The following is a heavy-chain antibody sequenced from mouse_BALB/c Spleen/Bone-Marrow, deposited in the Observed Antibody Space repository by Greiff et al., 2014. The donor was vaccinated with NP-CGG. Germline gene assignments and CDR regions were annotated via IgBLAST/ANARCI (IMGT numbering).Heavy chain of an antibody. CDR1: GYIFTSYT. J-gene: IGHJ2*01. CDR3: AREGTYYAYFDY. V-gene: IGHV1-4*02. CDR2: INPSIGYT. D-gene: IGHD1-1*01. Sequence: LVESAAELARPGASVKLSCKASGYIFTSYTIQWIKQRPGQGLEWIGYINPSIGYTEYNQKFKDKTTLTADTSSSTTYVQLSSLTSEDSAVYYCAREGTYYAYFDYWGQGTTLTVSS.